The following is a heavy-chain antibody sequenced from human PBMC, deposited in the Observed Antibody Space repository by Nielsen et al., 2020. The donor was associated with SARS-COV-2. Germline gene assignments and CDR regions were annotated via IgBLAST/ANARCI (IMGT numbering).Heavy chain of an antibody. J-gene: IGHJ3*02. D-gene: IGHD2-15*01. CDR2: ISGSGGST. V-gene: IGHV3-23*01. Sequence: GESLKISCAAFGFTFSSYAMSWVRQAPGKGLEWVSAISGSGGSTYYADSVKGRFIISRDNSKNTLYLQMNSLRAEDTAVYYCAKVRCSGGSCYFDAFDIWGQGAMVTVSS. CDR1: GFTFSSYA. CDR3: AKVRCSGGSCYFDAFDI.